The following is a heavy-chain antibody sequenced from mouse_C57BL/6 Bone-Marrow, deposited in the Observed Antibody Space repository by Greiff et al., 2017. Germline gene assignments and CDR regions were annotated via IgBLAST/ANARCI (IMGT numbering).Heavy chain of an antibody. CDR3: ARWGITTVVADY. J-gene: IGHJ2*01. D-gene: IGHD1-1*01. CDR2: INPSTGGT. Sequence: VQLKQSGPELVKPGASVKISCKASGYSFTGYYMNWVKQSPEKSLEWIGEINPSTGGTTYNQKFKAKATLTVDKSSSTAYMQLKSLTSEDSAVYYCARWGITTVVADYWGQGTTLTVSS. V-gene: IGHV1-42*01. CDR1: GYSFTGYY.